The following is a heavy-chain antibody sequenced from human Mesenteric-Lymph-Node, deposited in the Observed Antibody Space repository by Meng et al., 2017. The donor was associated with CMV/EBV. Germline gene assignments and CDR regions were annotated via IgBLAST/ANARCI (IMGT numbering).Heavy chain of an antibody. CDR1: GGSISSGCYS. D-gene: IGHD5-24*01. Sequence: AVSGGSISSGCYSWSWIRQPPGKGLEWIGYIYHSGSTYYNPSLKSRVTISVDRSKNQFSLKLSSVTAADTAVYYCARVGYRATYFDYWGQGTLVTVSS. J-gene: IGHJ4*02. CDR3: ARVGYRATYFDY. V-gene: IGHV4-30-2*01. CDR2: IYHSGST.